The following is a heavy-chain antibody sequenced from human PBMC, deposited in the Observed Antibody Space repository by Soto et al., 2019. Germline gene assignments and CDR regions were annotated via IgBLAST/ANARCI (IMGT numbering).Heavy chain of an antibody. CDR3: ARGGYCSSTSCYAGWFDP. J-gene: IGHJ5*02. CDR1: GFTFSSYG. D-gene: IGHD2-2*01. V-gene: IGHV3-30*03. CDR2: ISYDGSNK. Sequence: PGGSLRLSCAASGFTFSSYGMHWVRQAPGKGLEWVAVISYDGSNKYYADSVKGRFTISRDNSKNTLYLQMNSLRAEDTAVYYCARGGYCSSTSCYAGWFDPWGQGTLVTVSS.